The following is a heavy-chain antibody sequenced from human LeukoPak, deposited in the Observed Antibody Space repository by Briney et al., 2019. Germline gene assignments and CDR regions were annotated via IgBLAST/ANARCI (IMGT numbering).Heavy chain of an antibody. CDR1: GFTFTSYA. V-gene: IGHV3-23*01. D-gene: IGHD3-10*01. Sequence: GGSLRLSCAASGFTFTSYAMTWVRQAPGKGLEWVSGISGSGVSTFYADSVKGRFTISRDNSKNTLYLEMNSLRAEDTAVHYCAKDLYGSGTYRFDYWGQGTLVTVSS. CDR2: ISGSGVST. CDR3: AKDLYGSGTYRFDY. J-gene: IGHJ4*02.